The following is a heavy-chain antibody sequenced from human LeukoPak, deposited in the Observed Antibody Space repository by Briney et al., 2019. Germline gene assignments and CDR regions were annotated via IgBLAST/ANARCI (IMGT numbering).Heavy chain of an antibody. CDR2: ISYDGSNK. CDR3: ATRRESFWSGYYKYYFDY. CDR1: GFTFSSYA. D-gene: IGHD3-3*01. J-gene: IGHJ4*02. V-gene: IGHV3-30-3*01. Sequence: PGGSLRLSCAASGFTFSSYAMHWVRQAPGKGLEWVAVISYDGSNKYYADSVKGRFTISRDNSKNTLYLQMNSLRAEDTAVYYCATRRESFWSGYYKYYFDYWGQGTLVTVSS.